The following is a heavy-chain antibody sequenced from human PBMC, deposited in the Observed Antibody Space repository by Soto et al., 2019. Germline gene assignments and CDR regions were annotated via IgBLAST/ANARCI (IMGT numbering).Heavy chain of an antibody. D-gene: IGHD3-10*01. CDR1: GGSISSGGYY. Sequence: QVQLQESGPGLVKPSQTLSLTCTVSGGSISSGGYYWSWIRQHPGKGLEWIGYIYYSGSTYYNPSLKSRVTISVDTSKNQFSLKLSSVTAADTAVYYCARDARYYGSGTGWFDPWGQGTLVTVSS. V-gene: IGHV4-31*03. CDR3: ARDARYYGSGTGWFDP. CDR2: IYYSGST. J-gene: IGHJ5*02.